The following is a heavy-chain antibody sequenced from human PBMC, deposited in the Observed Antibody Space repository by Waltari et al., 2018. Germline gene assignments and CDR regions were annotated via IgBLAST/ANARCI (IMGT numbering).Heavy chain of an antibody. Sequence: QVQLVQSGAEVKKPGASVKVSCKVSGYTLTELSMHWVRQAPGKGLEWMGGFDPEDGETIYAQKFQGRVTMTEDTSTDTAYMELSSLRSEDTAAYYCAASCSGGSCYSFLWVDPWGQGTLVTVSS. V-gene: IGHV1-24*01. CDR3: AASCSGGSCYSFLWVDP. CDR1: GYTLTELS. D-gene: IGHD2-15*01. CDR2: FDPEDGET. J-gene: IGHJ5*02.